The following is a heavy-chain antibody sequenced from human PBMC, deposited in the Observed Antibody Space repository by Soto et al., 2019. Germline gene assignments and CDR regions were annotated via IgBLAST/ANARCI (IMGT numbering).Heavy chain of an antibody. D-gene: IGHD6-13*01. Sequence: SETLSLTCTVSGGSISSYYWSWIRQPPGKGLEWIGYIYYSGSTNYNPSLKSRVTISVDTSKNQFSLKLSSVTAADTAVYYCARGLELAAAGARWFDPWGQGTLVTVSS. CDR3: ARGLELAAAGARWFDP. CDR2: IYYSGST. V-gene: IGHV4-59*01. CDR1: GGSISSYY. J-gene: IGHJ5*02.